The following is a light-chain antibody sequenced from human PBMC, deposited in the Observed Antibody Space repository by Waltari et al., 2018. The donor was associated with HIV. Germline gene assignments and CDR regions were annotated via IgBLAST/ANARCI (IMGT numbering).Light chain of an antibody. J-gene: IGLJ2*01. CDR3: ATWDDTLNGVI. CDR1: SSNIGSNS. V-gene: IGLV1-44*01. CDR2: RTN. Sequence: QSVLTQPPSASGTPGPRVTISCSGGSSNIGSNSVHWYQPLPGTAPRLLLYRTNQRPSRVPDRFSGYKSGTSASLAISGLQSEDEADDYCATWDDTLNGVIFGGGTKLTVL.